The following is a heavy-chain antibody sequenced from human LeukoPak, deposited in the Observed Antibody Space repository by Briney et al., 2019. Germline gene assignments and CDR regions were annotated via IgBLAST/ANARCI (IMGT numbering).Heavy chain of an antibody. D-gene: IGHD7-27*01. J-gene: IGHJ4*02. CDR1: GYTSTSYA. Sequence: ASVKVSCKASGYTSTSYAIHWVRQATGQGLEWMGWMDTNSDNTVYAEKFQGRVTMTRDTSISTAYMELRGLRSEDTAVYYCMSTSNWGSVIFDYWGQGALVTVSS. CDR3: MSTSNWGSVIFDY. V-gene: IGHV1-8*01. CDR2: MDTNSDNT.